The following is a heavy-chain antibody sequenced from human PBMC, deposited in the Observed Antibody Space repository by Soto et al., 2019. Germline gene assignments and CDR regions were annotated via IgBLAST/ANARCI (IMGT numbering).Heavy chain of an antibody. CDR2: IYYSGST. CDR1: GGSISSYY. Sequence: PSETLSLTCTVSGGSISSYYWSWIRQPPGKGLEGIGYIYYSGSTNYNPSLKSRVTISVDTSKNQFSLKLSSVTAADTAVYYCARRRVWFGEHAFEIWGQGTMVTVSS. D-gene: IGHD3-10*01. CDR3: ARRRVWFGEHAFEI. V-gene: IGHV4-59*08. J-gene: IGHJ3*02.